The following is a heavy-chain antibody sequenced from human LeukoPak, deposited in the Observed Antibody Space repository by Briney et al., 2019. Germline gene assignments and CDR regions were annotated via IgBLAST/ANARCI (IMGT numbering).Heavy chain of an antibody. Sequence: SETLSLTCTVSGYSISSGYYWGWIRQPPGKGLEWIGYIYYSGSTNYNPSLKSRVTISVDTSKNQFSLKLSSVTAADTAVYYCARSHGISGWYPNNWFDPWGQGTLVTVSS. CDR3: ARSHGISGWYPNNWFDP. CDR2: IYYSGST. V-gene: IGHV4-61*01. CDR1: GYSISSGYY. J-gene: IGHJ5*02. D-gene: IGHD6-19*01.